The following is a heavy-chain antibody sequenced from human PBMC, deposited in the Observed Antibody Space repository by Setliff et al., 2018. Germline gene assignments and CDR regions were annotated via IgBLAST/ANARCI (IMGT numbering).Heavy chain of an antibody. CDR1: GGSISSYY. D-gene: IGHD6-13*01. CDR3: ARAGGGSSFTAYYYYYYMDV. J-gene: IGHJ6*03. Sequence: PSEPLSLTCTVSGGSISSYYWSWIRQPAGKGLEWIGRIYTSGSTNYNPSLKSRVTMSVDTSKNQFSLKLSSVTAADTAVYYCARAGGGSSFTAYYYYYYMDVWGKGTTVTVSS. V-gene: IGHV4-4*07. CDR2: IYTSGST.